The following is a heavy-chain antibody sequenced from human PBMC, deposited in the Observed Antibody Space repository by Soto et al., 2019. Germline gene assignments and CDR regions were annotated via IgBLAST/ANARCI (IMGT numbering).Heavy chain of an antibody. CDR3: ASLDEAHYYGMDV. Sequence: GASVKVSCKASGYTFTSYYMHCVRQAPGQGLEWMGIINPSGGSTSYAQKFQGRVTMTRDTSTSTVYMELSSLRSEDTAVYYCASLDEAHYYGMDVWGQGTTVTVSS. J-gene: IGHJ6*02. CDR2: INPSGGST. V-gene: IGHV1-46*01. D-gene: IGHD1-1*01. CDR1: GYTFTSYY.